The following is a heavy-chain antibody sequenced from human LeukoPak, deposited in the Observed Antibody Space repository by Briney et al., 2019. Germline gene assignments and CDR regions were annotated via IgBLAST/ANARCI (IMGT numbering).Heavy chain of an antibody. V-gene: IGHV1-69*06. CDR2: IIPIFGTA. CDR1: GGTFSSYA. Sequence: ASAKVSCKASGGTFSSYAISWVRQAPGQGLEWMGGIIPIFGTANYAQKFQGRVTITADKSISTAYLQWSSLKASDTAMYYCARSLRGASLWYYFDYWGQGTLVTVSS. J-gene: IGHJ4*02. D-gene: IGHD2-21*01. CDR3: ARSLRGASLWYYFDY.